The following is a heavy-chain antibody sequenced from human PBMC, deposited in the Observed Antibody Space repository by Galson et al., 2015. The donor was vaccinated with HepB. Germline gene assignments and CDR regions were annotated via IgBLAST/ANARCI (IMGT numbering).Heavy chain of an antibody. CDR3: VKDLGGSTSWEIFDY. V-gene: IGHV3-64D*06. CDR1: GFTFSSYA. Sequence: SLRLSCAASGFTFSSYAMHWVRQAPGKGLEYVSAISSNGGSTYYADSVKGRFTISRDNSKNTLYLQMSSLRAEDTAVYYCVKDLGGSTSWEIFDYWGQGTLVTVSS. CDR2: ISSNGGST. J-gene: IGHJ4*02. D-gene: IGHD2-2*01.